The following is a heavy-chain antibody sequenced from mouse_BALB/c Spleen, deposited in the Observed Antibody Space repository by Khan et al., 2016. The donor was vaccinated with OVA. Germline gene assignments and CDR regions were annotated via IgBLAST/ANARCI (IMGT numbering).Heavy chain of an antibody. CDR2: IHPSDSET. CDR3: ARGTTTSDWYFDV. J-gene: IGHJ1*01. Sequence: QVQLQQPGAELVRPGTSVKLSCKASGYSFTSYWMNWVKQRPGQGLEWIGIIHPSDSETKLNQKFKDKATLTVDKSSSTAYMQLRSPTSEDSAVYYCARGTTTSDWYFDVWGAGITVTVSS. CDR1: GYSFTSYW. D-gene: IGHD1-1*01. V-gene: IGHV1-61*01.